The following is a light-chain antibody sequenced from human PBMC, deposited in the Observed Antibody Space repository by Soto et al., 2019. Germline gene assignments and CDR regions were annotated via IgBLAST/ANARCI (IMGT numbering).Light chain of an antibody. CDR3: QHYYSTPFT. J-gene: IGKJ3*01. CDR2: WAS. V-gene: IGKV4-1*01. CDR1: QSVLYSSNNKNY. Sequence: DIVMTQSPDSLAVSLGERATINCKSSQSVLYSSNNKNYLAWYQQKPGQPPKLLIYWASTRESGVPARFSGSGSATDFTLTISSLQAEDVAVYYCQHYYSTPFTFGPGTKVDIK.